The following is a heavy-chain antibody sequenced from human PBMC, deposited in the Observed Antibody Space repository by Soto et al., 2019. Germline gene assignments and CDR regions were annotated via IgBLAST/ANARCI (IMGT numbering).Heavy chain of an antibody. V-gene: IGHV3-21*01. Sequence: GGSLRPSFQASGFSFSTYSINWVRQAPGKGLEWVSSIINSGNSIYYADSVKGRFTISRDNAKSSVYLQMNSLRAEDTAVYYCARAVGPFDYWGQGT. D-gene: IGHD2-15*01. CDR3: ARAVGPFDY. J-gene: IGHJ4*02. CDR2: IINSGNSI. CDR1: GFSFSTYS.